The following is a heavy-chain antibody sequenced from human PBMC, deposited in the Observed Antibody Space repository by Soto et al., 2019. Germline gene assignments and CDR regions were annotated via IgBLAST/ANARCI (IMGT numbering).Heavy chain of an antibody. J-gene: IGHJ6*02. V-gene: IGHV3-15*01. D-gene: IGHD4-4*01. CDR3: TTGLHDYSNYYYYGMDV. Sequence: GGSLRLSCAASGFTFSNAWMSWVRQAPGKGLEWVGRIKSKTDGGTTDYAAPVKCRFTISRDDSKNTLYLQMHSLKTEDTALYYCTTGLHDYSNYYYYGMDVWGQGTTVTVSS. CDR1: GFTFSNAW. CDR2: IKSKTDGGTT.